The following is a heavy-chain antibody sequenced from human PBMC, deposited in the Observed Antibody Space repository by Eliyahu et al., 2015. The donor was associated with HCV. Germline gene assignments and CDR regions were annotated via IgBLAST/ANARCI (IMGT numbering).Heavy chain of an antibody. CDR1: GFTLSNYW. D-gene: IGHD3-3*01. J-gene: IGHJ3*02. CDR2: INQDGSQK. CDR3: AREMRRFTRNDAFDI. Sequence: EVQLVESGGGLVQPGGSLRLSCAAXGFTLSNYWMSWVRQAPGKGLEWVANINQDGSQKYYMDSVKGRFTISRDNAKNSVYLQMNSLSAEDTTVYYCAREMRRFTRNDAFDIWGQGTLVTVSS. V-gene: IGHV3-7*01.